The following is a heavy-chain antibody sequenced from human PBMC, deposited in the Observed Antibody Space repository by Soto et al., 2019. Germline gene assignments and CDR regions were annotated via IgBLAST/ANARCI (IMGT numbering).Heavy chain of an antibody. CDR3: ASTHDYGDYLFDY. CDR1: GFTFSSYG. J-gene: IGHJ4*02. D-gene: IGHD4-17*01. CDR2: IWYDGSNK. Sequence: GGSLRLSCAASGFTFSSYGMHWVRQAPGKGLEWVAVIWYDGSNKYYADSVKGRFTISRDNSKNTLYLQMNSLRAEDTAVYYCASTHDYGDYLFDYWGQGTLVTVSS. V-gene: IGHV3-33*01.